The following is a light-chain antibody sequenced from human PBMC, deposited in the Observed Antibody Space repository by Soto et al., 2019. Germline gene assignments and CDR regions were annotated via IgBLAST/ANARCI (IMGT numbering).Light chain of an antibody. CDR2: DVS. CDR1: QDIRGA. J-gene: IGKJ5*01. Sequence: AIQVTQSPSSLSASVGDRVTITCRTSQDIRGALAWYQQKPGKPPRLLIYDVSSLENGVPSRFSGSGSGTEFTLTISSLQPEDFGTYFCQQFNSYPITFGHGARLEIK. CDR3: QQFNSYPIT. V-gene: IGKV1-13*02.